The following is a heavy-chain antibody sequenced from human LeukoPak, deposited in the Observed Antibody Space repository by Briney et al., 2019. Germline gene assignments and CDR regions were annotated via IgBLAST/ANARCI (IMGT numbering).Heavy chain of an antibody. CDR1: GFTFSTYW. V-gene: IGHV3-74*03. J-gene: IGHJ4*02. CDR2: INSDGSST. D-gene: IGHD4-17*01. CDR3: ARDLSYGLDH. Sequence: GGSLRLSCSASGFTFSTYWMHWVRQAPGKGLVWVSRINSDGSSTTYADSVKGRFTISRDKAKNTLFLQMNSLRAEDTAVYYCARDLSYGLDHWGQGTLVTVSS.